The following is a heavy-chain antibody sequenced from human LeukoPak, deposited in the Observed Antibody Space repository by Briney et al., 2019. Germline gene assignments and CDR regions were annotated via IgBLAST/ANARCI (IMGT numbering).Heavy chain of an antibody. V-gene: IGHV4-59*08. J-gene: IGHJ4*02. CDR3: ARRSNYYSFDY. Sequence: PSETLSLTCTVSGGSISSYYWSWIRQPPGKGLEWIGYIYYSGSTNYNPSLKSRVTISVDTSKNQFSLKLSSVTAADTAVYYCARRSNYYSFDYWGQGTLVTVSS. CDR2: IYYSGST. CDR1: GGSISSYY. D-gene: IGHD3-22*01.